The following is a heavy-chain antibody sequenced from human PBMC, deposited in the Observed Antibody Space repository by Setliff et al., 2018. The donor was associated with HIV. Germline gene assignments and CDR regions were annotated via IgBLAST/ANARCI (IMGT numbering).Heavy chain of an antibody. D-gene: IGHD3-16*01. CDR2: INPRGGIT. CDR1: EYTFTIYY. CDR3: ATTQDGPGGSYFDS. V-gene: IGHV1-46*01. Sequence: ASVKVSCKASEYTFTIYYIHWVRQALGQGFEWMGIINPRGGITTYSQNFQGRVTMTRDTSTSTIYMELSSLRSEDTAVYYCATTQDGPGGSYFDSWGQGTLVTVSS. J-gene: IGHJ4*02.